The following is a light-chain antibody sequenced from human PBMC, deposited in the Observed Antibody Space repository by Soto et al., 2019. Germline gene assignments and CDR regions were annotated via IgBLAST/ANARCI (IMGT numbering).Light chain of an antibody. J-gene: IGLJ2*01. CDR3: SSYTSSNTYVI. CDR2: EVT. CDR1: SSDVGAYNY. V-gene: IGLV2-14*01. Sequence: QSALTQPASVSGSPGQSITISCTGTSSDVGAYNYVSWYQQHPGKAPKLMIYEVTNRPSGVSNRFSGSKSGNTASLTISGLQAEDEADYYCSSYTSSNTYVIFGGGTKPTVL.